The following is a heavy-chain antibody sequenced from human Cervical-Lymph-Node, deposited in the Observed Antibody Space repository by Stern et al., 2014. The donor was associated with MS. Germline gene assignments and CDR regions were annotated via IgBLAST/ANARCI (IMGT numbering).Heavy chain of an antibody. J-gene: IGHJ4*02. V-gene: IGHV5-51*01. CDR2: IYPDDSDT. CDR3: ARHVQGFDY. Sequence: EVQLVESGAEVKQPGESLKLSCKLSGYSFTIYYIAWVRQMPGTGLEWMGVIYPDDSDTTYSPSFQGQVTISADKSITTAYLQWSSLRASDTAMYYCARHVQGFDYWGQGTLVTVSS. CDR1: GYSFTIYY.